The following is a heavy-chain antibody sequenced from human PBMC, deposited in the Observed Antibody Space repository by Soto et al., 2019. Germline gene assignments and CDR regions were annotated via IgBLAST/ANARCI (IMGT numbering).Heavy chain of an antibody. CDR2: IYYSGST. CDR1: GGSISGYY. Sequence: PSETLSLTCTVSGGSISGYYWSWIRQPPGKGLEWIGYIYYSGSTNYNPSLKSRVTISVDTSKNQFSLKLSSVTAADTAVYYCARGAXYGSGTVPYYYYYGMDVWGQGTTVTVSS. D-gene: IGHD3-10*01. V-gene: IGHV4-59*01. CDR3: ARGAXYGSGTVPYYYYYGMDV. J-gene: IGHJ6*02.